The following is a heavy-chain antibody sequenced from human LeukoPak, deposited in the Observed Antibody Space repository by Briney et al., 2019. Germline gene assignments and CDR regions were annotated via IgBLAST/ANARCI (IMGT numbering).Heavy chain of an antibody. CDR1: GFTFNRYW. CDR2: IKSDGSEE. V-gene: IGHV3-7*05. D-gene: IGHD7-27*01. CDR3: AKTDGDSEIPWHGMDV. Sequence: GGSLRLSCAASGFTFNRYWMSWVRQAPGKGLEWVAQIKSDGSEEYYADSVRGRFTISRDNAKSSLYLQMNSLRAEDTAVYYCAKTDGDSEIPWHGMDVWGQGTTVTVSS. J-gene: IGHJ6*02.